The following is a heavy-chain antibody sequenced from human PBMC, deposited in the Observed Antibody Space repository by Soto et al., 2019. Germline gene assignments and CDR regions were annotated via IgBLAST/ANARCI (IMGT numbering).Heavy chain of an antibody. V-gene: IGHV1-8*01. J-gene: IGHJ2*01. D-gene: IGHD4-17*01. CDR1: GYTFTNYD. Sequence: ASVKVSCKASGYTFTNYDINWLRQATGQGLEWVGWMNPNSGHTGFAQKFQGRVTMTRDTSISTAYMELSSLSSEDTAVYYCARGRSSYGDYINWYFDLWGRGTLVTVSS. CDR2: MNPNSGHT. CDR3: ARGRSSYGDYINWYFDL.